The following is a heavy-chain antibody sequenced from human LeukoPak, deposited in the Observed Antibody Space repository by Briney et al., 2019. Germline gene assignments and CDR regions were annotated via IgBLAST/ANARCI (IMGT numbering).Heavy chain of an antibody. CDR1: GFTFDDYG. J-gene: IGHJ3*02. D-gene: IGHD1-1*01. CDR2: VSSNGGST. Sequence: GRSLRLSCAASGFTFDDYGMSWVRQAPGKGLEWVSSVSSNGGSTGYADSVKGRVTISRDNAKYSLYLQMSSLRAGDTALYYCARNGRRPEGFDIWGQGTMVTVSS. V-gene: IGHV3-20*04. CDR3: ARNGRRPEGFDI.